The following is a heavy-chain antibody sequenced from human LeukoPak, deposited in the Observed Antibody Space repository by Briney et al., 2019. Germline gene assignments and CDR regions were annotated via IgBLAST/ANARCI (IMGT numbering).Heavy chain of an antibody. CDR2: MNPNSGNT. Sequence: GASVKVSCKASGYTFTTYDINWVRQATGQGLEWMGWMNPNSGNTGYAQKFQGRVTMTRNTSITTAYMELSSLRSEDTAVYYCARGRGSSHKENWFDPWGQGTLVTASS. CDR1: GYTFTTYD. J-gene: IGHJ5*02. V-gene: IGHV1-8*01. CDR3: ARGRGSSHKENWFDP. D-gene: IGHD2-15*01.